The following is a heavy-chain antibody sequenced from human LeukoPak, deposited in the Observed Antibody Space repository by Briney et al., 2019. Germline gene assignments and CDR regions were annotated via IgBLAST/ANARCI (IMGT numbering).Heavy chain of an antibody. J-gene: IGHJ6*02. D-gene: IGHD1-26*01. CDR1: GFTFSSYA. Sequence: PGGSLRLSCAASGFTFSSYAMHWVRQAPGKGLEWVAVISYDGSNKYYADPVKGRFTISRDNSKNTLYLQMNSLRAEDTAVYYCARKWELLDYYYGMDVWGQGTTVTVSS. CDR2: ISYDGSNK. CDR3: ARKWELLDYYYGMDV. V-gene: IGHV3-30-3*01.